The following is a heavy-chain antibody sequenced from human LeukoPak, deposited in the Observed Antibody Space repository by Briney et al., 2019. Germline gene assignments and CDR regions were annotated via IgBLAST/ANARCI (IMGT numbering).Heavy chain of an antibody. Sequence: GRSLRLSCAASGFTFSSYAMHWVRQAPGKGLEWVAVIWYDGSNKYYADSVKGRFTISRDNSKNTLYLQMNSLRAEDTAVYYCARSRSHYDFWSGYPRKRPNDAFDIWGQGTMVTVSS. CDR1: GFTFSSYA. D-gene: IGHD3-3*01. CDR3: ARSRSHYDFWSGYPRKRPNDAFDI. J-gene: IGHJ3*02. V-gene: IGHV3-33*08. CDR2: IWYDGSNK.